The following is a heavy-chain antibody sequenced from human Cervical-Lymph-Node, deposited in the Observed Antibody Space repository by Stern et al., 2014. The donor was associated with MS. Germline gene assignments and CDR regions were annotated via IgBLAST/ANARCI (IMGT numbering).Heavy chain of an antibody. V-gene: IGHV3-74*02. D-gene: IGHD3-22*01. CDR3: ARAPYYYDTSGYSYSYFDL. CDR2: IVRDGSGT. J-gene: IGHJ2*01. CDR1: GFTFSSYW. Sequence: VQLFESGGCFVQPGGSLRLSCAASGFTFSSYWMHWVRQAPGKGLVWVSRIVRDGSGTTYADSVKGRCTISRDNAKNTLYMQMNSLRAEDTAVYYCARAPYYYDTSGYSYSYFDLWGRGTLVTVSS.